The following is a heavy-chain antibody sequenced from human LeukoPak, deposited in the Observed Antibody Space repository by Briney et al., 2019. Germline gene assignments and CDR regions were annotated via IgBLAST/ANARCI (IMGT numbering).Heavy chain of an antibody. D-gene: IGHD3-3*01. CDR2: INSDGSNT. J-gene: IGHJ4*02. Sequence: GGSLRLSCAASGFTFSTYEMYWVRQAPGTGLVWVSRINSDGSNTIYADSVKGRFTISRDNVKNTVYLQMNSLRAEDTAVYYCAREAVLSGTSVFDYWGRGTLITVSS. CDR3: AREAVLSGTSVFDY. CDR1: GFTFSTYE. V-gene: IGHV3-74*01.